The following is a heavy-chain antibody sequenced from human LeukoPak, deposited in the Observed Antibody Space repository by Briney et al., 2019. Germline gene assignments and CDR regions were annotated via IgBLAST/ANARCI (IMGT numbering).Heavy chain of an antibody. CDR3: AKDYYDILTGYNH. D-gene: IGHD3-9*01. CDR2: ISGSGGST. V-gene: IGHV3-23*01. J-gene: IGHJ5*02. Sequence: PGGSLRLSCAASGFTLSDYTMNWVRQAPGKGLEWVSAISGSGGSTYYADSVKGRFTISRDNSKNTLYLQMNSLRAEDTAVYYCAKDYYDILTGYNHWGQGTLVTVSS. CDR1: GFTLSDYT.